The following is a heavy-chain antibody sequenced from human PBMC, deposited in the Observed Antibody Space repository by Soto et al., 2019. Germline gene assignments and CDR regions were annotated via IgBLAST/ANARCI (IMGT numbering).Heavy chain of an antibody. J-gene: IGHJ3*02. CDR1: GFTFSSYE. CDR2: ISSSGSTI. V-gene: IGHV3-48*03. Sequence: EVQLVESGGGLVQPGGSLRLSCAASGFTFSSYEMNWVRQAPGKGLEWVSYISSSGSTIYYADSVKGRFTISRDNAKNSLYLQMNSLRAEDTAVYYCARDSSGYYREWGAFDIWGQGTMVTVSS. CDR3: ARDSSGYYREWGAFDI. D-gene: IGHD3-22*01.